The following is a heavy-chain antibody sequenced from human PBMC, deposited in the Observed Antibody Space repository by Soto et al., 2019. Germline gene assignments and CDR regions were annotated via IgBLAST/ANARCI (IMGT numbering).Heavy chain of an antibody. Sequence: GASVKVSCKASGCTFTSSAVHWVRQARGQRLEWIGWIVVGSGNTNYAQKFQERVTITRDMSTSTAYMELSSLRSEDTAVYYCAATNWNYVNDYWGQGTLVTVYS. J-gene: IGHJ4*02. CDR2: IVVGSGNT. CDR3: AATNWNYVNDY. V-gene: IGHV1-58*01. D-gene: IGHD1-7*01. CDR1: GCTFTSSA.